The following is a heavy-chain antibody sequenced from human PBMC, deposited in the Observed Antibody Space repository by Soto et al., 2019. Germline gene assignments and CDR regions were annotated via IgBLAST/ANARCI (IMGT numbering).Heavy chain of an antibody. Sequence: SETLSLTCTFSGGSISSYYWSWIRQPPGKGLEWIGYIYYSGSTNYNPSLKSRVTISVDTSKNQFSLKLSSVTAADTAVYYCARTASRYYDSSDMYRVFQHWGQGTLVTVSS. V-gene: IGHV4-59*01. CDR2: IYYSGST. D-gene: IGHD3-22*01. J-gene: IGHJ1*01. CDR1: GGSISSYY. CDR3: ARTASRYYDSSDMYRVFQH.